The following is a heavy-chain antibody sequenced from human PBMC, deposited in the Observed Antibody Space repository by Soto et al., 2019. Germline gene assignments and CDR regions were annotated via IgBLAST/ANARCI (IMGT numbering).Heavy chain of an antibody. CDR1: GGSFSGYY. Sequence: SETLSLTCAVYGGSFSGYYWSWIRQPPGKGLEWIGEINHSGSTNYNPSLKSRVTISVDTSKNQFSLKLSSVTAAGTAVYYCARGHGPWELLTRGAFDIWGQGTMVTVSS. V-gene: IGHV4-34*01. CDR2: INHSGST. J-gene: IGHJ3*02. D-gene: IGHD1-26*01. CDR3: ARGHGPWELLTRGAFDI.